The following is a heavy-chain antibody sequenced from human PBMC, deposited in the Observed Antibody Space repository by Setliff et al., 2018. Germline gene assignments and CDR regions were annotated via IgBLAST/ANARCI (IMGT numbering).Heavy chain of an antibody. V-gene: IGHV3-33*08. Sequence: GSLRLSCAASGFTFSSYRMHWVRQAPGKGLAWVAVIWDDGGNKYHADAVKGRFTISRDNSKNTLYLQMNSLRPEDTAVYYCARTCSGSGCYAGLESWGQGTPVTVSS. CDR2: IWDDGGNK. J-gene: IGHJ4*02. CDR1: GFTFSSYR. D-gene: IGHD2-15*01. CDR3: ARTCSGSGCYAGLES.